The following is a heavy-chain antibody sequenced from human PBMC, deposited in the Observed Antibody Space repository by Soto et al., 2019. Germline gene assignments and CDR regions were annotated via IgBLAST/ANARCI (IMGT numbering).Heavy chain of an antibody. CDR1: GFTFSSYA. V-gene: IGHV3-23*01. Sequence: EVQLLESGGGLVQPGGSLRLSCAASGFTFSSYAMNWVRQAPGKGLEWVSGISGSGVTTYYADSVKGRFTISRDHSKNTRYLQMNSLRAEDTAVYYCANELDAGPRWYFDLWGRGTLVTVSS. CDR2: ISGSGVTT. CDR3: ANELDAGPRWYFDL. D-gene: IGHD6-13*01. J-gene: IGHJ2*01.